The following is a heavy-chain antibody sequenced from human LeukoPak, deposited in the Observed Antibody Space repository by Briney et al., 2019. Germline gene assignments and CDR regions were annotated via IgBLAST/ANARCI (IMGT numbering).Heavy chain of an antibody. D-gene: IGHD6-13*01. CDR1: GGSISSHY. V-gene: IGHV4-59*11. CDR3: ARAAAGTYFDY. CDR2: IYYSGST. J-gene: IGHJ4*02. Sequence: SETLSLTCTVSGGSISSHYWSWIRQPPGKGLEWIGYIYYSGSTNYNPSLKSRVTISVDTSKNQFSLKLSSVTAADTAVYYCARAAAGTYFDYWGQGTLVTVSS.